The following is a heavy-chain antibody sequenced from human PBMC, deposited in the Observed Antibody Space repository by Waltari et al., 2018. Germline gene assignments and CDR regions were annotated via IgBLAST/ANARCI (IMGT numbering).Heavy chain of an antibody. CDR1: GYTFTDYY. D-gene: IGHD3-22*01. CDR2: VDPEDGET. V-gene: IGHV1-69-2*01. Sequence: EVQLVQSGAEVKKPGATVKISCKVSGYTFTDYYMHWVQQAPGKGLEWMGLVDPEDGETIYEEKFQGRVTITADTSTDTAYMELSSLRSEDTAVYYLATGQRYYYDSSGPPSGYWGQGTLVTVSS. CDR3: ATGQRYYYDSSGPPSGY. J-gene: IGHJ4*02.